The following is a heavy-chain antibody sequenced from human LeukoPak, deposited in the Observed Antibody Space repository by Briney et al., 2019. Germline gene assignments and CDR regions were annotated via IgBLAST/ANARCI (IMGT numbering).Heavy chain of an antibody. J-gene: IGHJ6*04. Sequence: GGTLRLSCAASGFTFSSYGMSWVRQAPGKGLELVSSISSSSSYIYYADSVKGRFTISRENAKNSLYLQMNSLRPEDTAVYYCAEIGITMIGGVWGKGTTVTISS. D-gene: IGHD3-10*02. V-gene: IGHV3-21*01. CDR1: GFTFSSYG. CDR3: AEIGITMIGGV. CDR2: ISSSSSYI.